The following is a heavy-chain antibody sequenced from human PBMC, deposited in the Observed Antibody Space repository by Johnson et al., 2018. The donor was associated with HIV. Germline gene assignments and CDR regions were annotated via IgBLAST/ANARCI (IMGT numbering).Heavy chain of an antibody. CDR2: ISYDGSNK. V-gene: IGHV3-30-3*01. D-gene: IGHD2-15*01. CDR1: GFTFSSYA. J-gene: IGHJ3*02. CDR3: ARDRAVAATSGAGAFDI. Sequence: QVQLVESGGGVVQPRRSLRLSCAASGFTFSSYAMHWVRQAPGKGLEWVAVISYDGSNKYYADSVKGRFTISRDNSKNTLYLQMNSLRAEDTAVYYCARDRAVAATSGAGAFDIWGQGTMVTVSS.